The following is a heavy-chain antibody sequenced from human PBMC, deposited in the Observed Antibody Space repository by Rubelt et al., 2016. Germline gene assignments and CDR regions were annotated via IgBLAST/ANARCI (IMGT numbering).Heavy chain of an antibody. Sequence: QVQLVESGGGVVQPGRSLRLSCAASGFTFSSYCMHWVRQAPGKGLEWVAVIWYAGSNQNYADSLKGRFTISRDNSKNTLYMQMNSLRAEETAVYYCARDFQWGYSSPGDAFDIWGQGTMVTVSS. J-gene: IGHJ3*02. CDR1: GFTFSSYC. D-gene: IGHD6-13*01. V-gene: IGHV3-33*01. CDR2: IWYAGSNQ. CDR3: ARDFQWGYSSPGDAFDI.